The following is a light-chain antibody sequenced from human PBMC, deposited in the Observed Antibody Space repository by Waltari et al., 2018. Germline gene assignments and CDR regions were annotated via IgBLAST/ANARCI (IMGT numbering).Light chain of an antibody. Sequence: EIMLTQSPGTLSLSPGERATLSCRASQSISKYLAWYQQKPGQAPSLLIHDASSRATGIPDRFSGSGSGTDFSLTISRLEPEDFAVYYCQKYGSIPATFGQGTKVEIK. CDR3: QKYGSIPAT. CDR1: QSISKY. V-gene: IGKV3-20*01. J-gene: IGKJ1*01. CDR2: DAS.